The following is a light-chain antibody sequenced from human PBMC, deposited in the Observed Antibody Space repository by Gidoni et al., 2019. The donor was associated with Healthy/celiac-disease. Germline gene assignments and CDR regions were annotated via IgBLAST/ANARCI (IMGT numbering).Light chain of an antibody. J-gene: IGLJ2*01. Sequence: QLVLTQSPSASASLGASVKLTCTLSSGHSSYAIAWHQQQPEKGPRYLMKLNSDGSHSKGDGVPDRFSGSNSGAERYLTISSLQSEDEADYYCQTWGTGIGVFGGGTKLTVL. CDR1: SGHSSYA. CDR2: LNSDGSH. V-gene: IGLV4-69*01. CDR3: QTWGTGIGV.